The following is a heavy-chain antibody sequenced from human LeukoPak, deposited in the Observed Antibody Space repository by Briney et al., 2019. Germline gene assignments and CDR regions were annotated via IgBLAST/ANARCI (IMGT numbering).Heavy chain of an antibody. V-gene: IGHV3-21*01. CDR1: GFTFSSYS. J-gene: IGHJ4*02. Sequence: AGGSLRLSCAASGFTFSSYSMNWVRQAPGKGLEWVSSISSSSSYIYYADSVKGRFTISRDNAKNSLYLQMNSLRAEDTAVYYCARGRREKYYFDYWGQGTLVTVSS. CDR3: ARGRREKYYFDY. CDR2: ISSSSSYI.